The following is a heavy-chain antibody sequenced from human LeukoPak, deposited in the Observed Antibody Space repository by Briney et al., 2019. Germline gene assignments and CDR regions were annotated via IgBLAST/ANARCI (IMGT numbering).Heavy chain of an antibody. CDR3: ARVTPDILTGYYFMNWFDP. CDR2: ISAYNGNT. V-gene: IGHV1-18*04. D-gene: IGHD3-9*01. CDR1: GYTFTGYF. J-gene: IGHJ5*02. Sequence: GASVKVSCKASGYTFTGYFMHWVRQAPRQGLEWMGWISAYNGNTNYAQKLQGRVTMTTDTSTSTAYMELRSLRSDDTAVYYCARVTPDILTGYYFMNWFDPWGQGTLVTVSS.